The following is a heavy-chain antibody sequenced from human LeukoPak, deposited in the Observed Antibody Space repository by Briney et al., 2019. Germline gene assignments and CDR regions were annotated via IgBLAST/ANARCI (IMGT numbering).Heavy chain of an antibody. CDR1: GFTFSNTY. CDR2: IKQDGSEK. CDR3: ARGQGWLVDY. V-gene: IGHV3-7*05. D-gene: IGHD6-19*01. Sequence: PGGSLRLSCAASGFTFSNTYMTWVRQAPGKGLEWVANIKQDGSEKFYVDSVKGRFTISRDNAKNALYLQMNSLGAEDTAIYYCARGQGWLVDYWGQGTLVTVSS. J-gene: IGHJ4*02.